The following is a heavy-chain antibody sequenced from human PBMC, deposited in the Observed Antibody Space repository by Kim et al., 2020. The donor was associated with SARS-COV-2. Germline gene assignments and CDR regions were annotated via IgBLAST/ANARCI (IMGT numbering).Heavy chain of an antibody. D-gene: IGHD2-2*01. J-gene: IGHJ3*02. Sequence: GGSLRLSCAASGFTFSSYSMNWVRQAPGKGLEWVSYISSSSSTIYYADSVKGRFTISRDNAKNSLYLQMNSLRDEDTAVYYCASVVVVPAADDAFDIWGQGTMVTVSS. CDR3: ASVVVVPAADDAFDI. CDR2: ISSSSSTI. CDR1: GFTFSSYS. V-gene: IGHV3-48*02.